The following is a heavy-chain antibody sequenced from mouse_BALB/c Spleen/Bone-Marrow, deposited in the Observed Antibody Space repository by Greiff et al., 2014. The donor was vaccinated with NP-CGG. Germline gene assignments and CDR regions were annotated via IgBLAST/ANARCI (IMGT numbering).Heavy chain of an antibody. D-gene: IGHD2-10*02. CDR2: FYPGSGSI. V-gene: IGHV1-62-2*01. CDR3: ARHESYGNYLYFDV. J-gene: IGHJ1*01. CDR1: GYTFTVYI. Sequence: QVQLQQSGAGLVKPGASVKLSCKAPGYTFTVYIIHWVKQRSGQGLEWIGWFYPGSGSIKYNEKFKDKATLTADKSSSTVYMELSRLTSEDSAVYFCARHESYGNYLYFDVWGAGTTVTVSS.